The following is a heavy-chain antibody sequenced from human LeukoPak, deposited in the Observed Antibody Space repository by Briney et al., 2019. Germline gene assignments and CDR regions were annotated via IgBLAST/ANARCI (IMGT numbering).Heavy chain of an antibody. V-gene: IGHV3-30*18. CDR2: ISYDGSNK. CDR3: ANGAFSSPLDY. J-gene: IGHJ4*02. D-gene: IGHD2-2*01. Sequence: GMHWVRQAPGKGLEWVAVISYDGSNKYYADSVKGRFTISRDNSKNTLYLQMNSLRAEDTAVYYCANGAFSSPLDYWGQGTLVTVSS. CDR1: G.